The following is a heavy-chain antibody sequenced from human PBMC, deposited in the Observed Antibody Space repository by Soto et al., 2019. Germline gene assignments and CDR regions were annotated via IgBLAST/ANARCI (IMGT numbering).Heavy chain of an antibody. D-gene: IGHD4-17*01. Sequence: QVQLLQSGAEVKKPGASVKVSCKASGFIFIDYYMHWVRQAPGQGLEWMGWINPHNGDTNYAQKFQGRVTMTRDPSISTAYMELSSLRSDDTAVYYCARSKAVTTDFWGQGTLVTVSS. CDR3: ARSKAVTTDF. V-gene: IGHV1-2*02. CDR1: GFIFIDYY. CDR2: INPHNGDT. J-gene: IGHJ4*02.